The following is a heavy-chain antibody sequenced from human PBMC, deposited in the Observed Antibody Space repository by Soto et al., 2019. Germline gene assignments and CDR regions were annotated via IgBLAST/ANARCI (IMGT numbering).Heavy chain of an antibody. V-gene: IGHV1-18*04. CDR3: ARDLRVWAVAGHNWLDP. D-gene: IGHD6-19*01. CDR2: ISAYNGNT. J-gene: IGHJ5*02. Sequence: ASVKVSCKASGYTFTSYGISWVRQAPGQGLEWMGWISAYNGNTNYAQKLQGRVTMTTDTSTSTAYMELRSLRSDDTAVYYCARDLRVWAVAGHNWLDPWGQGTLVTVYS. CDR1: GYTFTSYG.